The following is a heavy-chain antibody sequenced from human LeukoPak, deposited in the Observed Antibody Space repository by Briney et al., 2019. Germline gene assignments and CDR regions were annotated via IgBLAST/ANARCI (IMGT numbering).Heavy chain of an antibody. J-gene: IGHJ4*02. D-gene: IGHD6-19*01. CDR3: ARDSSGWSKDY. V-gene: IGHV3-23*01. CDR2: ISGSGGDT. CDR1: GFTFTTDA. Sequence: GGSLRLSCAASGFTFTTDAMTWVRQAPGKGLQWVSAISGSGGDTYYEDSVKGRFTISRDNSKNMMYLQMNSLRAEDTAVYYCARDSSGWSKDYWGQGTLVTVSS.